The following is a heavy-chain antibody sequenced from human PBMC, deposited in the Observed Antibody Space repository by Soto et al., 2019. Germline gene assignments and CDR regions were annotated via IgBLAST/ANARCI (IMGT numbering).Heavy chain of an antibody. CDR2: IKTDGTYA. V-gene: IGHV3-74*01. D-gene: IGHD3-22*01. J-gene: IGHJ4*02. Sequence: EVQLVESGGDLVQPGGSLRLSCAASGFTFSTYWMHWVRQAPGKGLLWVSRIKTDGTYATYADSVKGRFTISRDNAKNTLYLQMNRLRVEDAAVYYCADGGSGYYANWGQGTLVTVSS. CDR1: GFTFSTYW. CDR3: ADGGSGYYAN.